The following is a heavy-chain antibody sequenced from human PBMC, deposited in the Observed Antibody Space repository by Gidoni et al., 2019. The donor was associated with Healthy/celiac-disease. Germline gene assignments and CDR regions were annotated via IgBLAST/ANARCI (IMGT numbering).Heavy chain of an antibody. CDR2: IHPGDSDT. Sequence: EVQLVPSGAEVKKPGESLKISCKGSGYSFTSDWIGWGRQMPGKGLEWMGIIHPGDSDTRYSPSFQGQVTISADKSISTAYLQWSSLKASDTAMYYCARYVEMATPAFDIWGQGTMVTVSS. J-gene: IGHJ3*02. D-gene: IGHD5-12*01. V-gene: IGHV5-51*03. CDR3: ARYVEMATPAFDI. CDR1: GYSFTSDW.